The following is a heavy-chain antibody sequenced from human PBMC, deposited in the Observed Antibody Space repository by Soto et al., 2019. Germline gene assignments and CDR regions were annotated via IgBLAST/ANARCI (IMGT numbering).Heavy chain of an antibody. D-gene: IGHD5-12*01. Sequence: GESLKISLKTSGYNFAVYWIGWVRQMPGKGLEWLVIIFTGDSDRRYSPSFQGQVIISADKSIRTAYLQWSSLKASHNAIYYCARQSGMDVWGQGTTVTVSS. CDR1: GYNFAVYW. J-gene: IGHJ6*02. V-gene: IGHV5-51*01. CDR3: ARQSGMDV. CDR2: IFTGDSDR.